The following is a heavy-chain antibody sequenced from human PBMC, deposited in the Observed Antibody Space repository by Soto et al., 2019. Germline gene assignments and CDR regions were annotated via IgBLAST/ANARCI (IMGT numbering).Heavy chain of an antibody. CDR1: GFTFTSSA. V-gene: IGHV1-58*01. CDR3: APAPFGGQQLGY. D-gene: IGHD6-13*01. CDR2: IVVGSGNT. J-gene: IGHJ4*02. Sequence: QMQLVQSGPEVKKPGTSVKVSCKASGFTFTSSAVQWVRQARGQRLEWIGWIVVGSGNTNYAQKLQKRVTITRDMSTSTAYMELSSLRSEDTAVYYCAPAPFGGQQLGYWGQGTLVTVSS.